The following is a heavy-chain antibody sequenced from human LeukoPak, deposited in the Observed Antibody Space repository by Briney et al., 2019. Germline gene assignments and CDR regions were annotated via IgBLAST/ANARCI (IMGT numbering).Heavy chain of an antibody. CDR2: ISDNSRKI. J-gene: IGHJ4*02. V-gene: IGHV3-48*01. CDR1: GFTFNTYS. CDR3: VKDRKQWLVYFDD. D-gene: IGHD6-19*01. Sequence: GGSLRLSCAASGFTFNTYSMNWVRQAPGKGLEWVAYISDNSRKIYYADSVRGRFTISRDNSKNTVYLHMNSLRADDTAVYYCVKDRKQWLVYFDDWGQGTLVTVSS.